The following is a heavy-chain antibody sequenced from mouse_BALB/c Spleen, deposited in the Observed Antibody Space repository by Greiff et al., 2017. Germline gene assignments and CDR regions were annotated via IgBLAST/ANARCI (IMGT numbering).Heavy chain of an antibody. D-gene: IGHD2-2*01. CDR1: GFTFSDYY. CDR3: ARGGLYGYDEFAY. V-gene: IGHV5-4*02. J-gene: IGHJ3*01. CDR2: ISDGGSYT. Sequence: EVHLVESGGGLVKPGGSLKLSCAASGFTFSDYYMYWVRQTPEKRLEWVATISDGGSYTYYPDSVKGRFTISRDNAKNNLYLQMSSLKSEDTAMYYCARGGLYGYDEFAYWGQGTLVTVSA.